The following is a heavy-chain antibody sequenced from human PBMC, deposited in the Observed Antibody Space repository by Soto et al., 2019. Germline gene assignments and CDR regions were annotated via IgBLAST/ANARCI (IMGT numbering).Heavy chain of an antibody. CDR3: ASDVKDYESLVVGSGGYYYYGMDV. J-gene: IGHJ6*02. D-gene: IGHD2-21*01. Sequence: GASVKVSCTTSGGSFSNDIITWVRQAPGQGLEWMGRIIPLLDTTNYAQKFQDRVTITADKSTGTAYMELNSLRSEDTAVYYCASDVKDYESLVVGSGGYYYYGMDVWGQGTTVTVSS. CDR1: GGSFSNDI. CDR2: IIPLLDTT. V-gene: IGHV1-69*08.